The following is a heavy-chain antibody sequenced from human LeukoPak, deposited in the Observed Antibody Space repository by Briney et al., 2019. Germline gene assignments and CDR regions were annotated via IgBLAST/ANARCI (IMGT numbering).Heavy chain of an antibody. CDR3: ARAKGSGYVLNMDV. CDR1: GFTFSSYS. Sequence: GGSLRLSCAASGFTFSSYSMNWVRQAPGKGLEWVSSISSSSSYIYYADSVKGRFTISRDNAKNSLYLQMNSLRAEDTAVYYCARAKGSGYVLNMDVWGKGTTVTVSS. J-gene: IGHJ6*03. V-gene: IGHV3-21*01. D-gene: IGHD5-12*01. CDR2: ISSSSSYI.